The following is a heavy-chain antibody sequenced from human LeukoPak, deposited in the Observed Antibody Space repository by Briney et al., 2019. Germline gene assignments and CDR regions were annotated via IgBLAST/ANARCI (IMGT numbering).Heavy chain of an antibody. J-gene: IGHJ3*01. D-gene: IGHD2-15*01. Sequence: ASVKVSCKASGYPFIDYYLHWVRQAPGQGLEWMGCINPNTGDTNSAQNFQGRVIMTRDTSITTAYMEMSRLTSDDTALYYCASKGAGHCYDASCMAAFDLCGQGTTVAVSS. CDR3: ASKGAGHCYDASCMAAFDL. CDR1: GYPFIDYY. CDR2: INPNTGDT. V-gene: IGHV1-2*02.